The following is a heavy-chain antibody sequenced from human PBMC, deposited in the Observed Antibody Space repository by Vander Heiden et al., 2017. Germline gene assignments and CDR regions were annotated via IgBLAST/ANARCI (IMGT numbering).Heavy chain of an antibody. D-gene: IGHD2-15*01. CDR1: GLTSSSYS. J-gene: IGHJ4*02. V-gene: IGHV3-48*02. CDR3: ARSPLYCSGHLCYTVGFDF. CDR2: IDSASTYI. Sequence: EVQLVESGGGLVQPGGSLRLFCTASGLTSSSYSMSWVRRAPGKGLEWVAYIDSASTYIHYADSMKGRFTISRDNAENSLYLQINSLRDEDTAVYSCARSPLYCSGHLCYTVGFDFWGQGTLVTVSS.